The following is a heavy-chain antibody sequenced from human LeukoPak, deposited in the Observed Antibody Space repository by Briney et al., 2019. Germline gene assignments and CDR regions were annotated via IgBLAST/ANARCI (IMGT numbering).Heavy chain of an antibody. V-gene: IGHV1-8*03. Sequence: ASVKVSCKASGYTFTSYDINWVRQATGQGLERMGWMNPNSGNTGYAQKFQGRVTITRNTSISTAYMELSSLRSEDTAVYYCARGSGAGNYYYYYMDVWGKGTTVTVSS. CDR2: MNPNSGNT. D-gene: IGHD6-19*01. CDR3: ARGSGAGNYYYYYMDV. CDR1: GYTFTSYD. J-gene: IGHJ6*03.